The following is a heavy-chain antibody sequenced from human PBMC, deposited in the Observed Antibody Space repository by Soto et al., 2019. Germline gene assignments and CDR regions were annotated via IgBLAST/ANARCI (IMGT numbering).Heavy chain of an antibody. CDR3: ARVAVAGTFDY. Sequence: PGRSLRLSCAASGFTFSSYWMSWVRQAPGKGLEWVANIKQDGSEKYYVDSVKGRFTISRDNAKNSLYLQMNSLRAEDTAVYYCARVAVAGTFDYWGQGTPVTVSS. CDR1: GFTFSSYW. J-gene: IGHJ4*02. CDR2: IKQDGSEK. V-gene: IGHV3-7*01. D-gene: IGHD6-19*01.